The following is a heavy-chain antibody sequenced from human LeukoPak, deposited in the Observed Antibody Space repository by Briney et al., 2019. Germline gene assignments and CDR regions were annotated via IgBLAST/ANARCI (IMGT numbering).Heavy chain of an antibody. V-gene: IGHV4-39*01. CDR3: ARQHGSKPYWFDP. J-gene: IGHJ5*02. D-gene: IGHD1-26*01. CDR1: GGSISSSSYY. CDR2: IYYGGNT. Sequence: SGTLSLTCTVSGGSISSSSYYWGWIRQTPGKGLEWIGSIYYGGNTYYNPSLKSRVTVSVDTSKNQFSLKLSSVTAADTAVYFCARQHGSKPYWFDPWGQGTLVTVSS.